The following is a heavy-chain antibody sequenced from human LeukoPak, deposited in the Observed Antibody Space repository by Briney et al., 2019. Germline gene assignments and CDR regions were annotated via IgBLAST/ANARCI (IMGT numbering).Heavy chain of an antibody. Sequence: GGSLRLSCAASGFTFSSYAMSWVRQAPGQGLEWVSAISGSGGSTYYADSVKGRFTISRDNSKNTLYLQMNSLRAEDTAVYYCAKDSIKYSSSWSLDYWGQGTLVTVSS. V-gene: IGHV3-23*01. CDR1: GFTFSSYA. CDR3: AKDSIKYSSSWSLDY. J-gene: IGHJ4*02. CDR2: ISGSGGST. D-gene: IGHD6-13*01.